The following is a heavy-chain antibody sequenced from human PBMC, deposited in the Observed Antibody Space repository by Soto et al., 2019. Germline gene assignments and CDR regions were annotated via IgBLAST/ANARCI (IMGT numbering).Heavy chain of an antibody. CDR2: ISYDGSNK. CDR1: GFTFSSYG. Sequence: QVQLVESGGGVVQPGRSLRLSCAASGFTFSSYGMHWVRQAPGKGLEWVAVISYDGSNKYYADSVKGRFTISRDNSKNTLYLQMNSLRAEDTAVYYCAKVTTVTSDYWGQGTLVTVSS. CDR3: AKVTTVTSDY. V-gene: IGHV3-30*18. D-gene: IGHD4-17*01. J-gene: IGHJ4*02.